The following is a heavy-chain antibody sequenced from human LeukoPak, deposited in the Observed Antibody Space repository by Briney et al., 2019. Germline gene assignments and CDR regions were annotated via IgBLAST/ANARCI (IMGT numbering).Heavy chain of an antibody. Sequence: GGSLRLSCAASGFTVSSNYMSWVRQAPGKGLEWVSVIYSGGSTYYADSAKGRFTISRDNSKNTLYLQMNSLRAEDTAVYYCARGSYDILTGYNYWGQGTLVTVSS. J-gene: IGHJ4*02. D-gene: IGHD3-9*01. CDR2: IYSGGST. V-gene: IGHV3-53*01. CDR1: GFTVSSNY. CDR3: ARGSYDILTGYNY.